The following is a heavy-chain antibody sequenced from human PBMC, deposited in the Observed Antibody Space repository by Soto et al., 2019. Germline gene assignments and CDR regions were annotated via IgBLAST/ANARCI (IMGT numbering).Heavy chain of an antibody. J-gene: IGHJ6*02. CDR2: ISAYNGNT. D-gene: IGHD5-18*01. Sequence: ASVKVSCKASGYTFTSYGISWVRQAPGQGLEWMGWISAYNGNTNYAQKLQGRVTMTTDASTSTAYMELRSLRSDDTAVYYCARGETAMVTGDYYYYGMDVWGQGTTVTVS. CDR1: GYTFTSYG. CDR3: ARGETAMVTGDYYYYGMDV. V-gene: IGHV1-18*04.